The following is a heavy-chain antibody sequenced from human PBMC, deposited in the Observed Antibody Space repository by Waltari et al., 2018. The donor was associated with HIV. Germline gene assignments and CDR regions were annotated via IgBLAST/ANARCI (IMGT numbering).Heavy chain of an antibody. CDR1: GYTFSSYD. D-gene: IGHD2-15*01. J-gene: IGHJ5*02. V-gene: IGHV1-8*01. Sequence: QEQLVQSGAEVKKPGASVKVSCKASGYTFSSYDINCVRQATGQGLEWMGWMNPNSGNTGYAQKFQGRVTMTRNTSISPAYMELSSLRSEDTAVYYCARGRRLAAPSGYDWFPPWGQGTLVPLSS. CDR2: MNPNSGNT. CDR3: ARGRRLAAPSGYDWFPP.